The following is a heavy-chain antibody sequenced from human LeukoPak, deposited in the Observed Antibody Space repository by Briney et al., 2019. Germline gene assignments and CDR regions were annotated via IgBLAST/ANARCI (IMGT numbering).Heavy chain of an antibody. CDR1: GFTFSSYG. CDR2: ISYDGSNK. J-gene: IGHJ6*03. CDR3: ARDGVLRYFDSYYYYYMDV. Sequence: GGSLRLSCAASGFTFSSYGMHWVRQAPGRGLEWVAVISYDGSNKYYADSVKGRFTISRDNSKNTLYLQMNSLRAEDTAVYYCARDGVLRYFDSYYYYYMDVWGKGTTVTISS. V-gene: IGHV3-30*03. D-gene: IGHD3-9*01.